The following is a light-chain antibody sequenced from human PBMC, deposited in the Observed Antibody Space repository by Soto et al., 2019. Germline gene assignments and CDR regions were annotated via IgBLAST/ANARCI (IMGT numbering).Light chain of an antibody. J-gene: IGKJ5*01. V-gene: IGKV2-30*02. Sequence: VVMTPAPLSLPLPLVQLASVSCGSNRNQVHSDGIAYFSWFQQRPGRSPRRLIYKVSNRDSGVPARFSGSGSGTDFALKISRLEAEDVGVYYCMQGTHWPITFGQGTRLEIK. CDR2: KVS. CDR3: MQGTHWPIT. CDR1: RNQVHSDGIAY.